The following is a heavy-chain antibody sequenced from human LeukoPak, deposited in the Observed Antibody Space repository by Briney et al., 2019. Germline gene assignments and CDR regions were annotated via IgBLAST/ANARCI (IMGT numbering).Heavy chain of an antibody. CDR2: IIPIFGTA. J-gene: IGHJ5*02. CDR3: ARDCPDILTGYATYNWFDP. V-gene: IGHV1-69*05. CDR1: GGTFSSYA. D-gene: IGHD3-9*01. Sequence: SVKVSCKASGGTFSSYAISWVRQAPGQGLEWMGGIIPIFGTANYAQKFQGRVTITTDESTSTAHMELSSLRSEDTAVYYCARDCPDILTGYATYNWFDPWGQGTLVTVSS.